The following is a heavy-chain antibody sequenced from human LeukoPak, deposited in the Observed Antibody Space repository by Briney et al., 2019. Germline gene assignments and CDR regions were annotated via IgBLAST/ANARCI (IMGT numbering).Heavy chain of an antibody. CDR1: GYSFTNKW. V-gene: IGHV5-51*01. Sequence: GQSLRISCKGSGYSFTNKWIGWVRQIPGKGLEWMGISYPADADPSYSPSFQGQVTSSVDKSLSTAYLQWSSLKASDTAMYYCARHLDDYGDYYFDFWGQGTLVTVSS. CDR2: SYPADADP. D-gene: IGHD4-17*01. J-gene: IGHJ4*02. CDR3: ARHLDDYGDYYFDF.